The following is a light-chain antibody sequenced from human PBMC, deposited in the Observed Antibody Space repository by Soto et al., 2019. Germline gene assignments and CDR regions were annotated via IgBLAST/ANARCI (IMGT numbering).Light chain of an antibody. CDR3: SSYAGSNIV. CDR1: SIDVGGYNY. Sequence: QSVLTQPPSASGSPGQSVTISCTGTSIDVGGYNYVSWYQQHPGKAPKLMIYEVSKRPSGVPDRFSGSKSGNTASLTVSGLQAEDEADYYCSSYAGSNIVFGGGTKVTVL. CDR2: EVS. V-gene: IGLV2-8*01. J-gene: IGLJ2*01.